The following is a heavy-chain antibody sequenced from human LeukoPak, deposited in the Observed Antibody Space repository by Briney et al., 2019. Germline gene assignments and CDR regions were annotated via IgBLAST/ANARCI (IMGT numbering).Heavy chain of an antibody. CDR1: GYTFTSYY. CDR3: ARGEYYYDSSGYPYYYMDV. D-gene: IGHD3-22*01. J-gene: IGHJ6*03. Sequence: ASVTVSFTASGYTFTSYYMHCVRQAPGQGLEWMGIINPSGGSTSYAQKFQGRVTMTRDTSTSTVYMELSSLRSEDTAVYYCARGEYYYDSSGYPYYYMDVWGKGTTVTVSS. CDR2: INPSGGST. V-gene: IGHV1-46*01.